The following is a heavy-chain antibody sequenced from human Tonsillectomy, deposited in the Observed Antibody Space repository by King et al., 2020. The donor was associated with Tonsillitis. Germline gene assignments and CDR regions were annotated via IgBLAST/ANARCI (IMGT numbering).Heavy chain of an antibody. CDR3: TSARLWTTSYMDV. J-gene: IGHJ6*03. D-gene: IGHD4-17*01. Sequence: VQLVESGGGLVQPGRSLRLSCTASGFTFGDYAMSWVRQAPGKGLEWVGFIRSKAYGGTPEYAASVKGRFTISRDDSKSIAYLQRNSLKTEDTAVYYCTSARLWTTSYMDVWGKGTTVTVSS. CDR2: IRSKAYGGTP. CDR1: GFTFGDYA. V-gene: IGHV3-49*04.